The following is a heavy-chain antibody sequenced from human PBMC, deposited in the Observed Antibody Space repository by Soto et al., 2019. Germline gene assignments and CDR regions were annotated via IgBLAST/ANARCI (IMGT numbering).Heavy chain of an antibody. Sequence: QVQLVQSGAEVKKPGSSVKVSCKASGGTFSSYAISWVRQAPGQGLEWMGGIIPIFGTANYAQKFQGRVTITAHESTSTAYMELSSLRSEDTAVYYCARAGNYYGSGSYSANFDYWGQGTLVTVSS. CDR3: ARAGNYYGSGSYSANFDY. D-gene: IGHD3-10*01. CDR1: GGTFSSYA. J-gene: IGHJ4*02. CDR2: IIPIFGTA. V-gene: IGHV1-69*12.